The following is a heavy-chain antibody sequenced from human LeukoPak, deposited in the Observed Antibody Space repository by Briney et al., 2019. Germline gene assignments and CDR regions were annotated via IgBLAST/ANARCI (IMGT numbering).Heavy chain of an antibody. V-gene: IGHV4-38-2*02. Sequence: SETLSLTCTVSGYSISSSYHWGWIRQPPGKGLEWIGSIYHSGRTYYNPSLKSRVTISVDTSKNQFSLKLSSVTAADTAVYYCARRTGYNYGFRAFDIWGQGTMVTVSS. J-gene: IGHJ3*02. D-gene: IGHD5-18*01. CDR1: GYSISSSYH. CDR2: IYHSGRT. CDR3: ARRTGYNYGFRAFDI.